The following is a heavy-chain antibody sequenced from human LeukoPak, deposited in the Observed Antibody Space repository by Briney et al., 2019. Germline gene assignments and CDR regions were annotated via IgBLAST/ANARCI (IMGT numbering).Heavy chain of an antibody. D-gene: IGHD1-7*01. CDR1: GFTFSSYG. CDR2: ISYDGSNK. Sequence: GGSLRLSCAASGFTFSSYGMHWVRQAPGKGLEWVAVISYDGSNKYYADSVKGRFTISRDNSKNTLYLQMNSLRAEDTAVCYCARSPSYWNYGYFDYWGQGTLVTVSS. CDR3: ARSPSYWNYGYFDY. J-gene: IGHJ4*02. V-gene: IGHV3-30*03.